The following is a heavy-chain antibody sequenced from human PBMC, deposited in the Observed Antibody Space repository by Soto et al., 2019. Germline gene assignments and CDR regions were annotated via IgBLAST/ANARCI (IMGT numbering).Heavy chain of an antibody. Sequence: QVQLQESGPGLVKPSGTLSLTCAVSGGSISSSNWWSWVRQPPGKGLEWIGEIYHSGSTNYNPSLKSRVTISVDKSKNQFSLKLSSVTAADTAVYYCARVEGYGDDSYPNAAFDIWGQGTMVTVSS. V-gene: IGHV4-4*02. J-gene: IGHJ3*02. D-gene: IGHD4-17*01. CDR3: ARVEGYGDDSYPNAAFDI. CDR1: GGSISSSNW. CDR2: IYHSGST.